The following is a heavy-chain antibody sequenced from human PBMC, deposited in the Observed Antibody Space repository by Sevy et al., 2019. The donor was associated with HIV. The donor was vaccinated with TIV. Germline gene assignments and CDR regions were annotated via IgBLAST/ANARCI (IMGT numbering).Heavy chain of an antibody. Sequence: GGSLRLSCEASGFTFSSYGMHWVRQAPGKGLEWVAVISYHGRNDFYGDSVKGRFTISRDNSRKTLYLQMNSLRTEDTAVYYCARDFTGFHGMDVWGQGTMVTVSS. CDR2: ISYHGRND. CDR1: GFTFSSYG. D-gene: IGHD3-9*01. J-gene: IGHJ6*01. V-gene: IGHV3-30*03. CDR3: ARDFTGFHGMDV.